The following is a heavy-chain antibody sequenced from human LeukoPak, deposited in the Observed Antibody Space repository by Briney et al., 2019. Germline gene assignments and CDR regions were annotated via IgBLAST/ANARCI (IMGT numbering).Heavy chain of an antibody. D-gene: IGHD6-6*01. V-gene: IGHV3-48*03. CDR1: GFSFSNFD. Sequence: GGSLRLSCAASGFSFSNFDMGWVRQAPGKGLEWVSGINNSGSTKYYADSVKGRFTISRDNAKKSLYLQMNSLRAEDTAVYYCARDMYSNSPGDYWGQGTLVTVSS. J-gene: IGHJ4*02. CDR3: ARDMYSNSPGDY. CDR2: INNSGSTK.